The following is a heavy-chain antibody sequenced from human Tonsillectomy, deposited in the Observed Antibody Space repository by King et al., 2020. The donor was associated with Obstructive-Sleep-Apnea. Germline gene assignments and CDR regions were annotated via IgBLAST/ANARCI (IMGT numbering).Heavy chain of an antibody. CDR1: GFTFSNYW. J-gene: IGHJ4*01. V-gene: IGHV3-7*01. D-gene: IGHD5-18*01. Sequence: VQLVESGGGLVQPGGSLRLSCAASGFTFSNYWMSWVRQAPGKGLEWVANIKQDGSEKYYVDSVKGRFTISRDNAKNSLYLQMNSLRAEDTAVYYCARGRYSSGYWGHGTLVTVSS. CDR2: IKQDGSEK. CDR3: ARGRYSSGY.